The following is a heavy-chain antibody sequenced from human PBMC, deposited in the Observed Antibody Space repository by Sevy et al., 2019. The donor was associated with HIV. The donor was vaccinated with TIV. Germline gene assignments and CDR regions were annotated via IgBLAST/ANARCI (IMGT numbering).Heavy chain of an antibody. CDR2: ISHSGNNI. Sequence: GGSLRLSCAASGFTFSNYDMNWVRQAPGKGLEWLSHISHSGNNIYYADSVKGRFTISRDNAKNSLYLQMNSLRVDDTGVYYCAVSSFYWGPYYFDYRGQGTVVTVSS. J-gene: IGHJ4*02. CDR1: GFTFSNYD. D-gene: IGHD6-13*01. CDR3: AVSSFYWGPYYFDY. V-gene: IGHV3-48*03.